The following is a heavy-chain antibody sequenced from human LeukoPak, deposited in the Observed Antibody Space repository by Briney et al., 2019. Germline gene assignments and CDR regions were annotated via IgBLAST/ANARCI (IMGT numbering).Heavy chain of an antibody. Sequence: GGSLRLSCAASGFGFSNYGIHWVRQAPGKGLEWVAVISYDGDDKYYSDSVKGRFTISRDNSKNTLYLQMSSLRAEDTAIYYCAKGIAVTTPRYYYGLDVWGQGTTVTVSS. V-gene: IGHV3-30*18. CDR3: AKGIAVTTPRYYYGLDV. CDR1: GFGFSNYG. CDR2: ISYDGDDK. J-gene: IGHJ6*02. D-gene: IGHD4-11*01.